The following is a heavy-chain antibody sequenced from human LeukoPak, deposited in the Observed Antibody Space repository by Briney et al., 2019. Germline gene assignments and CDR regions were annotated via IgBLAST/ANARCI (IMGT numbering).Heavy chain of an antibody. CDR2: LNHSGST. Sequence: PSETLSLTCAVYGGSFSGYYWSWIRQPPGKGLEWIGELNHSGSTNYNPSLKSRVTISVDTSKNQFSLKLSSVTAADTAVYYCARLPDPFWSGYYDSDYWGQGTLVTVSS. V-gene: IGHV4-34*01. D-gene: IGHD3-3*01. J-gene: IGHJ4*02. CDR1: GGSFSGYY. CDR3: ARLPDPFWSGYYDSDY.